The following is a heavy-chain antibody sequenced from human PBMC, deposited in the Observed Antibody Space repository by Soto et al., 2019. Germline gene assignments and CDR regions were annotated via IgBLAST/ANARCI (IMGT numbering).Heavy chain of an antibody. Sequence: EVQLVESGGGLVQPGGSLRLSCAASGFTFSSYWMSWVRQAPGKGLEWVANIKQDGSEKYYVDSVKGRFTISRDNAKNSLYLQMNSLRAEDTAVYYCARDPVWFGVLLSPNYYYYMDVWGKGTTVTVSS. CDR1: GFTFSSYW. J-gene: IGHJ6*03. CDR3: ARDPVWFGVLLSPNYYYYMDV. CDR2: IKQDGSEK. V-gene: IGHV3-7*01. D-gene: IGHD3-10*01.